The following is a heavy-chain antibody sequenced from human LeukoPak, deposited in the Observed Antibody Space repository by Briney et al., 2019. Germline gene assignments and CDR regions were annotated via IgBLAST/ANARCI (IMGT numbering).Heavy chain of an antibody. Sequence: GASVKVSCKASGYTFTGYYIHWVRQAPGQGPEWMGRINPSSGGTNYAQKFQGRVTMTRDTSISTAYLELSRLRSDDTAVYFCARDRYYYGSGNNPCFDYWGQGTLVTVSS. V-gene: IGHV1-2*02. CDR2: INPSSGGT. CDR3: ARDRYYYGSGNNPCFDY. CDR1: GYTFTGYY. D-gene: IGHD3-10*01. J-gene: IGHJ4*02.